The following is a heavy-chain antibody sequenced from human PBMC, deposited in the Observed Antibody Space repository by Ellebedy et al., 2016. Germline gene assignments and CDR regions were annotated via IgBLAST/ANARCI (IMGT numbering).Heavy chain of an antibody. CDR2: MNPNSGNT. CDR3: ARGRIAAAGFRFDY. J-gene: IGHJ4*02. CDR1: GGTFSSYA. Sequence: ASVKVSXKASGGTFSSYAFNWVRQATGQGLEWMGWMNPNSGNTGYAQKFQGRVTMTRNTSISTAYMELSSLRSEDTAVYYCARGRIAAAGFRFDYWGQGTLVTVSS. V-gene: IGHV1-8*02. D-gene: IGHD6-13*01.